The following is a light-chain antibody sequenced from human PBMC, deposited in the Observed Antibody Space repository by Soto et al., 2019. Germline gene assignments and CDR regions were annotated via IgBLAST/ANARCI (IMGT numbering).Light chain of an antibody. CDR3: QQYSSSRT. CDR2: GGS. Sequence: EIVLTQSPATLSVSPGESATLSCRASQTFSSNLAWYQQKPGQAPRLLIYGGSSRATGIPVRFSGSGSETDFTLTITRLEPEDFAVYYCQQYSSSRTFGQGTKVDI. CDR1: QTFSSN. V-gene: IGKV3-20*01. J-gene: IGKJ1*01.